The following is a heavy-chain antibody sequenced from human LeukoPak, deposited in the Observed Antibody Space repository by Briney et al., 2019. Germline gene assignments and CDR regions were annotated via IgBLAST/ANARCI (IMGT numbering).Heavy chain of an antibody. CDR2: INWNGGST. CDR3: VKPDRLNYYDSGSHYYYYYMDV. Sequence: GGSLRLSCAASGFTFDDYGMSWVRQAPGKGLEWVSGINWNGGSTGYADSVKGRFTLSRDNSRNTLNLQMNSLRVEDTAVYYCVKPDRLNYYDSGSHYYYYYMDVWGKGTTVTISS. D-gene: IGHD3-10*01. J-gene: IGHJ6*03. V-gene: IGHV3-20*04. CDR1: GFTFDDYG.